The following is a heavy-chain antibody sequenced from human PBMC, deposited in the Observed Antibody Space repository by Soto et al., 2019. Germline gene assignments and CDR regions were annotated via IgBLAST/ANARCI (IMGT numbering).Heavy chain of an antibody. J-gene: IGHJ6*02. D-gene: IGHD3-10*01. CDR1: GVTFTIYA. V-gene: IGHV3-23*01. CDR3: ARDWGGSYYIDYYYYGMYG. Sequence: GGSLRLSCAASGVTFTIYAMTWVGQPPGRGLEWVSTISGSGGAPDYVDSVKGRFTISRDNSKNVVYLQMNSLRAEDTAVYYCARDWGGSYYIDYYYYGMYGCGQGTKVTVSS. CDR2: ISGSGGAP.